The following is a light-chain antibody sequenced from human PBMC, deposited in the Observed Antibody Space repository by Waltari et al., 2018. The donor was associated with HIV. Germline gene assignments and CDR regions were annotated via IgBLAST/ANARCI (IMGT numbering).Light chain of an antibody. CDR3: CSYTTSGTWV. Sequence: QSALTQPASVSGSPGQSITVSCSGTQNDLGYYNYVSWFQHHADKPPQLIIFDVNKRPWGVSDRFSASKSGRTASLTIFRLQPDDEGDYFCCSYTTSGTWVFGGGTRVTVL. CDR2: DVN. V-gene: IGLV2-14*03. J-gene: IGLJ3*02. CDR1: QNDLGYYNY.